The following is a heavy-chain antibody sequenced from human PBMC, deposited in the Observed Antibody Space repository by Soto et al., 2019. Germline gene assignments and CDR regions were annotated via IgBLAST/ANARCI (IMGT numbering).Heavy chain of an antibody. V-gene: IGHV3-15*01. Sequence: PGGSLRLSCAASGFTFSNAWMSWVRQAPGKGLEWVGRIKSKTDGGTTDYAAPVKGRFTISRDDSKNTLYLQMNSLKTEDTAVYYCTTNSPFYYAFWSGYWRIDAFDISGQGTRVTVS. CDR3: TTNSPFYYAFWSGYWRIDAFDI. D-gene: IGHD3-3*01. J-gene: IGHJ3*02. CDR2: IKSKTDGGTT. CDR1: GFTFSNAW.